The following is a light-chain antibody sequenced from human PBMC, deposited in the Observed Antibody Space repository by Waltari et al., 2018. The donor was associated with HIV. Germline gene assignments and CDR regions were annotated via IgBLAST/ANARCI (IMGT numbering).Light chain of an antibody. CDR1: GGLSSDA. V-gene: IGLV4-69*01. CDR2: LKSDGSH. CDR3: QTWDTGPV. J-gene: IGLJ3*02. Sequence: QLVLTQSPSASAFLCAPRKITSTLSGGLSSDALSWHQHQPEKGPRYLMKLKSDGSHNREDEIPDRFSASNSGADHHLTIASLQSEDEGYYYCQTWDTGPVFGGGTKLTVL.